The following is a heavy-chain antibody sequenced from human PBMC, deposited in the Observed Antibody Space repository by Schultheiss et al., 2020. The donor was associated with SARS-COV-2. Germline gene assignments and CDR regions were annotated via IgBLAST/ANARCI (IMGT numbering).Heavy chain of an antibody. J-gene: IGHJ4*02. CDR1: GFTFSSYG. CDR3: ARESGIWYDSSGYFDY. V-gene: IGHV3-33*01. CDR2: IWYDGSNK. D-gene: IGHD3-22*01. Sequence: GESLKISCAASGFTFSSYGMHWVRQAPGKGLEWVAVIWYDGSNKYYADSVKGRFTISRDNSKNTLYLQMNSLRAEDTAVYYCARESGIWYDSSGYFDYWGQGTLVTVSS.